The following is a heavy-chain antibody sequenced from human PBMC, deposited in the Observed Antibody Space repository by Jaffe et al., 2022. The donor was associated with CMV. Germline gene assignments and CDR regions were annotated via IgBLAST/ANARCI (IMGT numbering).Heavy chain of an antibody. V-gene: IGHV3-23*01. CDR1: GFTFSSYA. Sequence: EVQLLESGGGLVQPGGSLRLSCAASGFTFSSYAMSWVRQAPGKGLEWVSAISGSGGSTYYADSVKGRFTISRDNSKNTLYLQMNSLRAEDTAVYYCAKDLLYYYDSSGYFPFDYWGQGTLVTVSS. J-gene: IGHJ4*02. CDR2: ISGSGGST. D-gene: IGHD3-22*01. CDR3: AKDLLYYYDSSGYFPFDY.